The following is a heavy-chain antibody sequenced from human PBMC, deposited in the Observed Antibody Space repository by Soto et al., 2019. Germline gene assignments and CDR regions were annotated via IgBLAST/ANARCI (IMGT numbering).Heavy chain of an antibody. CDR2: ISYDGSNK. Sequence: QVRLVESGGGVVQPGRSLRLSCAASGFAFGSYGMHWVRQAPGKGLEWVAVISYDGSNKYYADSVKGRFTISRDNSKNTLYLQMNSLRAEDTAVYYCAKDRSSGWYWFDYWGQGTLVTVSS. V-gene: IGHV3-30*18. CDR1: GFAFGSYG. J-gene: IGHJ4*02. CDR3: AKDRSSGWYWFDY. D-gene: IGHD6-19*01.